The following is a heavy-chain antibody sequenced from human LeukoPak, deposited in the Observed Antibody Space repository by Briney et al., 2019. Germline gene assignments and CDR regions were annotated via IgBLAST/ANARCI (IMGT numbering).Heavy chain of an antibody. V-gene: IGHV3-15*01. CDR2: IKSKTDGGTT. CDR1: GFTFSNAW. CDR3: TVGYYDFWSGHYYMDV. J-gene: IGHJ6*03. D-gene: IGHD3-3*01. Sequence: PGGSLRLSCAASGFTFSNAWMSWVRQAPGKGLEWVGRIKSKTDGGTTDYAAPVEGRFTISRDDSKNTLYLQMNSLKTEDTAVYYCTVGYYDFWSGHYYMDVWGKGTTVTVSS.